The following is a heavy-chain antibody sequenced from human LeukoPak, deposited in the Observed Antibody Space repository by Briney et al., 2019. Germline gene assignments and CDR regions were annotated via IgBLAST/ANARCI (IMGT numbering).Heavy chain of an antibody. J-gene: IGHJ6*02. D-gene: IGHD3-10*01. CDR1: GFTFGDYA. V-gene: IGHV3-49*03. Sequence: GVLRLSCTASGFTFGDYAMSWFRQAPGKGLEWVGFIRSKAYGGTTEYAASVKGRFTISRDDSKSIAYLQMNSLKTEDTAVYYCTRDRADYYYYGMDVWGQGTTVTVSS. CDR3: TRDRADYYYYGMDV. CDR2: IRSKAYGGTT.